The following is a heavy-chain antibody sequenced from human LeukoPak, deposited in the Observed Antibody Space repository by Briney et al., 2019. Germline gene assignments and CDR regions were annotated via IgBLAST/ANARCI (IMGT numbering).Heavy chain of an antibody. Sequence: PGGSLRPSWAAACIIFSYSYMSWLRQAPGKGLEWVSYISYNNNDTNYPNSVKGRFTISRDNAKNSVYLQMNSLRAEDTAMYYCARGHTTIFYWGQGTLVTVSS. D-gene: IGHD2/OR15-2a*01. CDR2: ISYNNNDT. CDR3: ARGHTTIFY. CDR1: CIIFSYSY. V-gene: IGHV3-11*06. J-gene: IGHJ4*02.